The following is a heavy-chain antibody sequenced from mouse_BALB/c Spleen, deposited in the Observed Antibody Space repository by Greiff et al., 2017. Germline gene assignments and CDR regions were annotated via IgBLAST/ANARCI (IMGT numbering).Heavy chain of an antibody. V-gene: IGHV5-17*02. CDR3: ARGEYGNGAWFAY. J-gene: IGHJ3*01. D-gene: IGHD2-10*02. Sequence: EVKLVESGGGLVQPGGSRKLSCAASGFTFTSFGMHWVRQAPEKGLEWVAYISSGSSTIYYADTVNGRFTISRDNHKKTLFLQMTSLRYEDTAMYYCARGEYGNGAWFAYWGQGTLVTVSA. CDR2: ISSGSSTI. CDR1: GFTFTSFG.